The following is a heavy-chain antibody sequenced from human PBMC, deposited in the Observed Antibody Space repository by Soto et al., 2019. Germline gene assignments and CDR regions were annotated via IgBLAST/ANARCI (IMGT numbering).Heavy chain of an antibody. CDR1: GDSISRGGYF. D-gene: IGHD1-26*01. CDR2: IYDSGSA. V-gene: IGHV4-31*03. CDR3: ARGILRPNHYMDV. Sequence: QVQLQESGPGLVKPSQTLSLTCIVSGDSISRGGYFWTWIRQHPGKGLEWIGYIYDSGSAFYNPSAKSRVTMSVDTSKNQFSLNLRSVTAADTAVFYCARGILRPNHYMDVWGKGTAVAVSS. J-gene: IGHJ6*03.